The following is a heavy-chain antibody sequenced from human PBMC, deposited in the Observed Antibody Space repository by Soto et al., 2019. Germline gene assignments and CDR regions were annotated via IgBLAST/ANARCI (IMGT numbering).Heavy chain of an antibody. CDR1: GFTFISYG. CDR3: ARVQIQKLPESATTYYYDTSDS. V-gene: IGHV3-21*02. CDR2: ISSSSSYI. D-gene: IGHD3-22*01. J-gene: IGHJ4*02. Sequence: EVQLVESGGGLVEPGGSLRLSCAASGFTFISYGMNWVRQAPGKGLEWVSSISSSSSYIYYADSVKGRFTISRDNAKNSLYLQMNSLRAEDTAVYYCARVQIQKLPESATTYYYDTSDSRGQETLVTVSS.